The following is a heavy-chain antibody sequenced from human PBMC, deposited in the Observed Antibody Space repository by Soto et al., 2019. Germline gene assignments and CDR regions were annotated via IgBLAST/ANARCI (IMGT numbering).Heavy chain of an antibody. CDR2: IYYSGST. CDR1: GGSISSGGYY. Sequence: QVQLQESGPRLVKPPHTLSLTCTVSGGSISSGGYYWSWVRQHPGKGLEWIGYIYYSGSTYYNPSLKSRVTISVDTSKNQFSLKLRFVTAADTAVYYCARVGPRRLGEGGYFDQWGPGTLVTVSS. J-gene: IGHJ4*02. D-gene: IGHD3-16*01. V-gene: IGHV4-31*03. CDR3: ARVGPRRLGEGGYFDQ.